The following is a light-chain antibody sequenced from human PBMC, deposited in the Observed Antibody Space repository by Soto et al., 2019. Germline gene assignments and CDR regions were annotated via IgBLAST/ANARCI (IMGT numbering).Light chain of an antibody. CDR1: QDIRYY. Sequence: DIKMTQSPSSLSASVGDRVTITCQASQDIRYYLNWFQQKPGKAPKVLIYDASRLETGVPSRFSGSGSGTHFSLAISSLQPEDIATYYCQQYDSLPITFVQGTRLEIK. CDR2: DAS. V-gene: IGKV1-33*01. CDR3: QQYDSLPIT. J-gene: IGKJ5*01.